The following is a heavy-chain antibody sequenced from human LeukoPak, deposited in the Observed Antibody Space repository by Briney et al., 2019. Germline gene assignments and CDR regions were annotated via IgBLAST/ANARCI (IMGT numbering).Heavy chain of an antibody. CDR3: ARAATGGYYGPTLRNWFDP. CDR1: GGSISSGDYF. J-gene: IGHJ5*02. V-gene: IGHV4-30-4*01. Sequence: SQTLSLTCTVSGGSISSGDYFWSWIRQPPGKVLEWIGYIYYSGSTYYNPSLKSRVTISVDTSKNQFSLKLSSVTAADTAVYYCARAATGGYYGPTLRNWFDPWGQGTLVTVSS. D-gene: IGHD3-10*01. CDR2: IYYSGST.